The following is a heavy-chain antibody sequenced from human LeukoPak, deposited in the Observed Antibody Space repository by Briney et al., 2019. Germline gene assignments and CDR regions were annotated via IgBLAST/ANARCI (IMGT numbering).Heavy chain of an antibody. CDR2: INPNSGGT. V-gene: IGHV1-2*02. D-gene: IGHD3-10*01. J-gene: IGHJ5*02. CDR1: GYTFTGYY. CDR3: ARDRRITMVRGVKGVDP. Sequence: ASVKVSCKASGYTFTGYYMHWVRQAPGQGLEWMGWINPNSGGTNYAQKFQGRVTMTRDTSISTAYMELSRLRSDDTAVCYCARDRRITMVRGVKGVDPWGQGTLVTVSS.